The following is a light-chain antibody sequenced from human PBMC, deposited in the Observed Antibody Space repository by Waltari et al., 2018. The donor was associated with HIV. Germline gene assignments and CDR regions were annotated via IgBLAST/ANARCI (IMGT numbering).Light chain of an antibody. CDR3: QQSYNSPLT. CDR2: AAS. CDR1: QSITTY. V-gene: IGKV1-39*01. J-gene: IGKJ1*01. Sequence: QLTQSPSSLSASVGDRVTITCRASQSITTYLNWYQQKLGKAPKLLIYAASSLQSGVPSRFSGSGSGTDFTLSISSLQPEDFATYYCQQSYNSPLTFGQGTKV.